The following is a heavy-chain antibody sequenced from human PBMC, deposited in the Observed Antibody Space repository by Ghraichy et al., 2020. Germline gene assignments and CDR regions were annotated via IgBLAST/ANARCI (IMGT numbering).Heavy chain of an antibody. J-gene: IGHJ4*02. D-gene: IGHD5-18*01. Sequence: SGPTLVKPTQTLTLTCTFSGFSLSTSGVGVGWVRQPPGKALEWLALIYWDDNKRYSPSLKSRLTITKDTSKNQVVLTMTNMDPVDTATYYCAQTIGVGTAMGFDYWGQGTLVTVSS. CDR3: AQTIGVGTAMGFDY. CDR1: GFSLSTSGVG. V-gene: IGHV2-5*02. CDR2: IYWDDNK.